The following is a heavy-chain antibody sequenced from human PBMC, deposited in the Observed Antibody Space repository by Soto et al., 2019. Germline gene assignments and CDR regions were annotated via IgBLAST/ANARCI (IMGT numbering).Heavy chain of an antibody. CDR1: GFDFSNYW. CDR3: ARDQTTGDWFDA. D-gene: IGHD4-17*01. V-gene: IGHV3-74*03. J-gene: IGHJ5*02. Sequence: GGSLTLSCGASGFDFSNYWMHWVRQAPGKGLVWVSRINGDGSDTKYADSVKGRFTISRDNARNTVYLQMNSLRADDTAVYYCARDQTTGDWFDAWGQGALVTVSS. CDR2: INGDGSDT.